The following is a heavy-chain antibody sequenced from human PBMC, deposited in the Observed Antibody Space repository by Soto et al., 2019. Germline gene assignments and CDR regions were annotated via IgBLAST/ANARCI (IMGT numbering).Heavy chain of an antibody. CDR2: IKSKSDGETT. CDR1: GFTFSNAW. D-gene: IGHD3-22*01. Sequence: EVQLVESGGGLVKHGGSIRLSCAASGFTFSNAWMNWVRQAPGKGLEWVGRIKSKSDGETTDYAAPVKGRFTISRDDSQNTLYLPMNSLKTADTAVYYCTTGLTYYYDISGYYWAGGMAVWGQGMTVTVSS. CDR3: TTGLTYYYDISGYYWAGGMAV. V-gene: IGHV3-15*01. J-gene: IGHJ6*02.